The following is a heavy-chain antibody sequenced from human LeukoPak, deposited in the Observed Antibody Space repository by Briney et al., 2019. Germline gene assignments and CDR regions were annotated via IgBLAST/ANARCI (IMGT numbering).Heavy chain of an antibody. V-gene: IGHV3-74*01. D-gene: IGHD1-20*01. CDR2: IKSDGITI. CDR3: LRDLNWSLDQ. J-gene: IGHJ4*02. Sequence: GGSLRLSCAASGFTFSNYMMHWVRQAPGKGLVWVSRIKSDGITITYADSVKDRFTISRDNAKNTLYLQMNSLRAEDTAVYYCLRDLNWSLDQWGQGTLVIVSS. CDR1: GFTFSNYM.